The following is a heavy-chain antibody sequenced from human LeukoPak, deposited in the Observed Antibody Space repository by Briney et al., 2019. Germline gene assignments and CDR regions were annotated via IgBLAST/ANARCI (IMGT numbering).Heavy chain of an antibody. D-gene: IGHD4-17*01. CDR2: IWYDGSNK. Sequence: GGSLRLSCVDSGFTFSSHWMSWVRQAPGKGLEWVAVIWYDGSNKYYADSVKGRFTISRDNSKNTLYLQMNSLRAEDTAVYYCARDGDYGDYFDYWGQGTLVTVSS. J-gene: IGHJ4*02. V-gene: IGHV3-33*08. CDR3: ARDGDYGDYFDY. CDR1: GFTFSSHW.